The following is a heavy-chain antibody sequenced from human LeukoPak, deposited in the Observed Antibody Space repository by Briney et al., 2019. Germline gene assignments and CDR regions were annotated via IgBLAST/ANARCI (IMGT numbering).Heavy chain of an antibody. CDR2: ISAYSGNT. J-gene: IGHJ4*02. CDR1: GYTFTSYD. D-gene: IGHD2-15*01. Sequence: GASVKLSCTASGYTFTSYDISWVRQAPGQGLEWMGWISAYSGNTHYAQNLQGRVTMTTDTSTRTAYMELRRRRSDSTAVYYCASDPGGKGNYCDYWGQGTLVPVSS. V-gene: IGHV1-18*01. CDR3: ASDPGGKGNYCDY.